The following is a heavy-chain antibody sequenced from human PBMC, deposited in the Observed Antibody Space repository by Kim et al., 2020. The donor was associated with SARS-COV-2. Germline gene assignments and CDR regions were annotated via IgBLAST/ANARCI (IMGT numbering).Heavy chain of an antibody. V-gene: IGHV3-9*01. CDR3: AKGIWGSGYYYYYYYMDV. J-gene: IGHJ6*03. D-gene: IGHD3-16*01. Sequence: VKGRFTISSDNAKNSLYLQMNSLRAEDTALYYCAKGIWGSGYYYYYYYMDVWGKGTTVTVSS.